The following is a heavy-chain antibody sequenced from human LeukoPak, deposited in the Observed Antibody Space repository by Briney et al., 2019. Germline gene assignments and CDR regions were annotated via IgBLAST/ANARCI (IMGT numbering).Heavy chain of an antibody. CDR2: IYYSGST. V-gene: IGHV4-59*01. J-gene: IGHJ4*02. CDR3: ARVDSSGYLPYFDY. CDR1: GRSISSYY. Sequence: PSETLSLTCTVSGRSISSYYWSWIRQPPGKGLEWIGYIYYSGSTNYNPSLKSRVTISVDTSKNQFSQKLSSVADADTAVYYCARVDSSGYLPYFDYWGQGTLVTVSS. D-gene: IGHD3-22*01.